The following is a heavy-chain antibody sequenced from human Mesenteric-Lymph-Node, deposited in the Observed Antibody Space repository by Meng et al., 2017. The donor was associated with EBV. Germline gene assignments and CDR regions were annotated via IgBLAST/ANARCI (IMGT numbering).Heavy chain of an antibody. CDR1: GGSIDNYY. CDR3: ARENVGVFDY. V-gene: IGHV4-59*01. CDR2: IYYSGTT. D-gene: IGHD1-26*01. J-gene: IGHJ4*02. Sequence: QGQLQESGPGLVKPSGTLSLTCTVSGGSIDNYYWSWIRQPPGKGLEWIGYIYYSGTTNSNPSLKSRVTISLDTPKNQFSLKLSSVTAADTAVYYCARENVGVFDYWGQGTLVTVSS.